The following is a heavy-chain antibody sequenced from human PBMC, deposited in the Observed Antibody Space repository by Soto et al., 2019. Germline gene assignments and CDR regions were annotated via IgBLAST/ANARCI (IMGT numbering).Heavy chain of an antibody. Sequence: EVQLLESGGGLVQPGGSLRLSCAASGFTFSTYGMAWVRQAPGKGLAWVSGLSGGGANTFYADSVKGRFTISVDNSKNTVYLQMTSLRVEDTAVYYCARWDGYGDEWGQGTLVTVSS. J-gene: IGHJ4*02. D-gene: IGHD5-12*01. CDR3: ARWDGYGDE. CDR2: LSGGGANT. CDR1: GFTFSTYG. V-gene: IGHV3-23*01.